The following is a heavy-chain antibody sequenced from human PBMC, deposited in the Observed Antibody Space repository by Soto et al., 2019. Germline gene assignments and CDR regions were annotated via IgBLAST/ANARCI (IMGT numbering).Heavy chain of an antibody. CDR1: GGSVSSGCCY. CDR3: VRQYYADCSGGICFHAFDI. CDR2: IYYSGST. Sequence: SETLSLTCGVSGGSVSSGCCYWGWVRQPPGKGLEWIGYIYYSGSTKYNPSLKSRVTMSLDTSKNRFSLKMSSVSAADTAVFYCVRQYYADCSGGICFHAFDIWGQGTLVTVSS. J-gene: IGHJ3*02. D-gene: IGHD2-15*01. V-gene: IGHV4-61*01.